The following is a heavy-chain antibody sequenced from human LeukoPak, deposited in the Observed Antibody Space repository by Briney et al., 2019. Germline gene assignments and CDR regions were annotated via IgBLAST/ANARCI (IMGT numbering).Heavy chain of an antibody. CDR1: GGSFSGYY. D-gene: IGHD2-21*02. CDR3: ATLRGASTAVFDS. V-gene: IGHV4-34*01. CDR2: INHSGST. Sequence: SGTLSLTCAVYGGSFSGYYWSWIRQPPGKGLEWIGEINHSGSTNYNPSLKSRVTISVDTSKNQFSLKLSSVTAADTALYYCATLRGASTAVFDSWGQGALVTVSS. J-gene: IGHJ4*02.